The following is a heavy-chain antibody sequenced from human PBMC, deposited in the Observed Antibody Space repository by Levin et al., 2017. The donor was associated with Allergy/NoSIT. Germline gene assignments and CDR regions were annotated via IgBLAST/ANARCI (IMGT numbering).Heavy chain of an antibody. J-gene: IGHJ4*02. V-gene: IGHV1-24*01. D-gene: IGHD2-15*01. CDR1: GYTLTELS. CDR2: FDPEDGET. Sequence: ASVKVSCKVSGYTLTELSMHWVRQAPGKGLEWMGGFDPEDGETIYAQKFQGRVTMTEDTSTDTAYMELSSLRSEDTAVYYCATVAEYCSGGSCYSGGFDYWGQGTLVTVSS. CDR3: ATVAEYCSGGSCYSGGFDY.